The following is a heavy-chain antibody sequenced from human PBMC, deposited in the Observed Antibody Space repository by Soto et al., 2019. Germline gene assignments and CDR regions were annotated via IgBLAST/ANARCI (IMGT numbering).Heavy chain of an antibody. CDR3: ARETRPYSSRGRLFDP. CDR2: IYYSGST. J-gene: IGHJ5*02. D-gene: IGHD6-19*01. CDR1: GGSISSYY. Sequence: PENLSLTCTVSGGSISSYYWSWIRQPPGKGLEWIGYIYYSGSTNYNPSLKSRVTISVDTSKNQFSLKLSSVTAADTAVYYCARETRPYSSRGRLFDPWGQGSLVIVS. V-gene: IGHV4-59*01.